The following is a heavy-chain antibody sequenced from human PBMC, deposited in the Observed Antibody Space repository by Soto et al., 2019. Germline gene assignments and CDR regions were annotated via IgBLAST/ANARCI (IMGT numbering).Heavy chain of an antibody. J-gene: IGHJ6*02. CDR1: GDTFSGSA. CDR2: ILPIFGTG. D-gene: IGHD3-10*01. V-gene: IGHV1-69*06. Sequence: QVQLVQSGAEVKKPGSSVKVSCKASGDTFSGSAFSWVRQAPGQGLEWMGGILPIFGTGNYAQRFQGRVTITADKSTRTAYMELTSLRSEDTAVYYCARSLYSFGNSYGSVKVYYTMDVWGQGTTVTVSS. CDR3: ARSLYSFGNSYGSVKVYYTMDV.